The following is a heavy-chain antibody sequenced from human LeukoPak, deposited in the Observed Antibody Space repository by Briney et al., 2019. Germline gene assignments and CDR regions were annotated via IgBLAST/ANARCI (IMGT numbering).Heavy chain of an antibody. V-gene: IGHV3-30*18. CDR3: AKDQAWLRFDY. CDR2: ISYEGSNK. Sequence: PGGSLRLSFAASGFTFSNYDMHSVRQAPGKGLDLVAVISYEGSNKYYADSVKGRFTISRDNSKNTVYLQMNSLRAEDTAIYYCAKDQAWLRFDYWGQGTLVTVSS. CDR1: GFTFSNYD. D-gene: IGHD5-12*01. J-gene: IGHJ4*02.